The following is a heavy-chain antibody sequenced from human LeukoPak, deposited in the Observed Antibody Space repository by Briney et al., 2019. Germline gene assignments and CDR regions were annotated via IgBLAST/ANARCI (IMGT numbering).Heavy chain of an antibody. V-gene: IGHV3-30*14. D-gene: IGHD5-12*01. CDR2: TSYDGTAI. Sequence: GTSLRLSCAGSGFTFSNDAMHWVRQAPGKGLEWVAVTSYDGTAIYYADSVKGRFTISRDNSKNTLYLQMNSLRAEDTAVYYCARLYSGYDSFDYWGQGTLVTVSS. J-gene: IGHJ4*02. CDR3: ARLYSGYDSFDY. CDR1: GFTFSNDA.